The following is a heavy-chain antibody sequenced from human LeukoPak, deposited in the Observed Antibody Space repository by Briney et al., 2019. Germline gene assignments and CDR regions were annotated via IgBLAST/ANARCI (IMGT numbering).Heavy chain of an antibody. CDR3: ARDRPGVSFGDY. Sequence: SETLSLTCTVSGGSISSYYWSWIRQPAGEGLEWIGRIYTDGSTNYSPSLKSRVTMSVDTSKNQFSLKLSSVTAADTAVYYCARDRPGVSFGDYWGQGTLVTVSS. CDR2: IYTDGST. J-gene: IGHJ4*02. CDR1: GGSISSYY. V-gene: IGHV4-4*07. D-gene: IGHD3-10*01.